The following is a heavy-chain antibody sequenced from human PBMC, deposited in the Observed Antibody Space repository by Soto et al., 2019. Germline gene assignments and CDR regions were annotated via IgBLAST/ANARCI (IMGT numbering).Heavy chain of an antibody. CDR2: ISYEGSNK. CDR1: GFILSNYG. Sequence: QVQLVESGGGVVQPGRSLSLSCAVSGFILSNYGMHWVRQAPGKGLEWVAVISYEGSNKYYADSMKGLFTISRDNSKNTLYLPMNSLRPEDTAVYYCAKDAPPKQQLDGRVDYWGQGTLVTVSS. CDR3: AKDAPPKQQLDGRVDY. J-gene: IGHJ4*02. D-gene: IGHD6-13*01. V-gene: IGHV3-30*18.